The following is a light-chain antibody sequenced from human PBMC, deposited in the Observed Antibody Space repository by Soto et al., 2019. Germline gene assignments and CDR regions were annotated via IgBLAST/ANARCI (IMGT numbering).Light chain of an antibody. CDR3: CSYAGSYTLV. Sequence: QSVLTQPPSVSGAPGQRVTISCTGSSSNIGAGYDVHWYQQLPGTAPKLMIYDVSKRPSGVPDRFSGSKSGNTASLIISGLQAEDEADYHCCSYAGSYTLVFGGGTQLTVL. V-gene: IGLV1-40*01. CDR1: SSNIGAGYD. CDR2: DVS. J-gene: IGLJ3*02.